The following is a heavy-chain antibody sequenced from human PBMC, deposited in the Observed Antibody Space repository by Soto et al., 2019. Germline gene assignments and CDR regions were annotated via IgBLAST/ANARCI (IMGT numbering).Heavy chain of an antibody. Sequence: EVQLLESGGGLVQPGGSLRLSCAASGFTFSSYAMSWVRQAPGKGLEWVSAIIGSGGRTYYADSVKGRFTISRDNSKNTIYLQMNSLRVEDTDVYYCAKDRIMGSTTFWGMDVWGQGTTVTVSS. CDR1: GFTFSSYA. CDR3: AKDRIMGSTTFWGMDV. CDR2: IIGSGGRT. D-gene: IGHD3-16*01. V-gene: IGHV3-23*01. J-gene: IGHJ6*02.